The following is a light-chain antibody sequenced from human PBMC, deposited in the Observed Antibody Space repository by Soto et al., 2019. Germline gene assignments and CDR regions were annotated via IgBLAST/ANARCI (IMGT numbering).Light chain of an antibody. CDR1: QGVSEY. CDR2: GGS. V-gene: IGKV3-15*01. Sequence: EIVLKQSPAILSLSPGERATLAFRANQGVSEYLDWYQHKPGQSPRRLIYGGSARATGIPARFSGGGSGAEYTLTISSLQSEDFAVYYCQQYDKWPRTFGQGTKVDI. J-gene: IGKJ1*01. CDR3: QQYDKWPRT.